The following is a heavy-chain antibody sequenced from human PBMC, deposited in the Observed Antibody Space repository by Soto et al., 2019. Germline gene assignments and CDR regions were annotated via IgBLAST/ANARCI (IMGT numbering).Heavy chain of an antibody. CDR2: ISGSGGNT. CDR1: GFTFSSYA. V-gene: IGHV3-23*01. CDR3: AKGFNWFDP. Sequence: GGSLRLSCAASGFTFSSYAMSWVRQAPGKGLEWVSGISGSGGNTYYAVSVRGRFTISRYNSKNTLYLQMISLRGEDTAVYYCAKGFNWFDPWGQGTLVTVSS. J-gene: IGHJ5*02.